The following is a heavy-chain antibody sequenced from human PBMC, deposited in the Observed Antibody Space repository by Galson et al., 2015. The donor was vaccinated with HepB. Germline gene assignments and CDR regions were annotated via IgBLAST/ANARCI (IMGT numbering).Heavy chain of an antibody. V-gene: IGHV1-2*05. CDR2: INPNSGGT. J-gene: IGHJ6*02. D-gene: IGHD3-10*01. CDR1: GYTFTGYY. CDR3: ARERYGSGSYWYYGMDV. Sequence: SVKVSCKASGYTFTGYYMHWVRQAPGQGLEWMGRINPNSGGTNYAQKFQGRVTMTRDTSISTAYMELSRLRSDDTVVYYCARERYGSGSYWYYGMDVWGQGTTVTVSS.